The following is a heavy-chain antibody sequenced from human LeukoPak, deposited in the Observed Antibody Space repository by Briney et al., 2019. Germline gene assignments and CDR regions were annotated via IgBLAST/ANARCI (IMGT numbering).Heavy chain of an antibody. D-gene: IGHD5/OR15-5a*01. CDR3: AASTVSTFPDF. Sequence: ASVKISCKTSGYSFSDYFIHWVHQAPGKGLGWMGRVDPEDGQTLYAEKLQGRVTITADTSAETSSMELSSLRSEDTAIYYCAASTVSTFPDFWGPGTLVSVSS. J-gene: IGHJ4*02. V-gene: IGHV1-69-2*01. CDR1: GYSFSDYF. CDR2: VDPEDGQT.